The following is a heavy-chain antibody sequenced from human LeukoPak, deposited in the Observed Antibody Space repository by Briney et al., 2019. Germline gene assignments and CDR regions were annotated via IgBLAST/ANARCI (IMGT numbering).Heavy chain of an antibody. D-gene: IGHD3-3*01. CDR1: GYTFTSYY. CDR2: INPSGGST. J-gene: IGHJ4*02. CDR3: ARVLNDRITIFGDPIYYFDY. Sequence: GASVKVSCKASGYTFTSYYMHWVRQAPGQGLEWMGIINPSGGSTSYAQKFQGRVTMTRDTSTSTVYMELSSLRSEDTAVYYCARVLNDRITIFGDPIYYFDYWGQGTLVTVSS. V-gene: IGHV1-46*01.